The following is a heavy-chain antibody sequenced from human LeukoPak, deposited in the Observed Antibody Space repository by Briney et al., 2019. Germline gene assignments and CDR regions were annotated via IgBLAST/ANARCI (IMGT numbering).Heavy chain of an antibody. Sequence: SETLSLTCAVYGGSFSGYYWSWIRQPPGKGLEWIGEINHSGGTNYNPSLKSRVTISVDTSKNQFSLKLSSVTAADTAVYYCARVRITMVRGVNYFDYWGQGTLVTVSS. V-gene: IGHV4-34*01. CDR3: ARVRITMVRGVNYFDY. CDR2: INHSGGT. J-gene: IGHJ4*02. D-gene: IGHD3-10*01. CDR1: GGSFSGYY.